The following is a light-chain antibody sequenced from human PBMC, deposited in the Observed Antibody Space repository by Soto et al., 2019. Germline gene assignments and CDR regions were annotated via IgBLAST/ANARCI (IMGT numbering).Light chain of an antibody. Sequence: AIQLTQSPSSLSASVGDRVTITCRSSQDISSSLAWYQQKAGKAPKLLIYGASILQSGVPSGFSGSGFGTDFTLTISSLRAEDFAIYFCQQTKSYPSTFGGGTKEDIK. CDR3: QQTKSYPST. CDR1: QDISSS. J-gene: IGKJ4*01. V-gene: IGKV1-13*02. CDR2: GAS.